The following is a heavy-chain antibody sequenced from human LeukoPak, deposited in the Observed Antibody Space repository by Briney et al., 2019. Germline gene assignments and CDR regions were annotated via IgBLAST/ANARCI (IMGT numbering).Heavy chain of an antibody. J-gene: IGHJ4*02. V-gene: IGHV1-2*02. D-gene: IGHD2-15*01. CDR2: INPNSGGT. CDR1: GYTFTGYY. Sequence: ASVKVSCKASGYTFTGYYMHWVRQAPGQGLEWMGWINPNSGGTNYAQKFQGRVTMTRDTSISTAYMELSSLRSDDTAAYYCAREDSPGGGCYFDYWGQGTLVTVSS. CDR3: AREDSPGGGCYFDY.